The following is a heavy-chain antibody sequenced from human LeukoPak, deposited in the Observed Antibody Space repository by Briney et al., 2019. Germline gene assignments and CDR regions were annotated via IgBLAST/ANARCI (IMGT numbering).Heavy chain of an antibody. D-gene: IGHD5-12*01. CDR3: ARAVAPGYFDY. CDR1: GFTFSSYD. J-gene: IGHJ4*02. V-gene: IGHV3-21*01. CDR2: ISSSSSYI. Sequence: GGSLRLSCAASGFTFSSYDMTWVRQAPGRGLEWVSSISSSSSYIYYADSVKGRFTISRDNAKNSLYLQMNSLRAEDTAVYYCARAVAPGYFDYWGQGTLVTVSS.